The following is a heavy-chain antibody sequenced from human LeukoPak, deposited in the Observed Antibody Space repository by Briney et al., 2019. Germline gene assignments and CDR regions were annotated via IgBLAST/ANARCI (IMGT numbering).Heavy chain of an antibody. CDR2: IIPIFGTA. J-gene: IGHJ4*02. CDR1: GYTFTGYY. D-gene: IGHD5-24*01. V-gene: IGHV1-69*13. Sequence: ASVKVSCKASGYTFTGYYMHWVRQAPGQGLEWMGGIIPIFGTANYAQKFQGRVTITADESTSTAYMELSSLRSEDTAVYYCARGRVATNYFDYWGQGTLVTVSS. CDR3: ARGRVATNYFDY.